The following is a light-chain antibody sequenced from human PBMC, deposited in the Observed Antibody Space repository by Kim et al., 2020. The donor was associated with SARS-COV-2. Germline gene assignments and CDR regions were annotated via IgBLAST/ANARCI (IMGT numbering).Light chain of an antibody. V-gene: IGKV4-1*01. CDR1: QRFLSSSNNKNY. J-gene: IGKJ4*01. CDR3: QQYYSAPLT. CDR2: WAS. Sequence: ATINCKSSQRFLSSSNNKNYLAWYQRKPGQPPKLLIYWASTRESGVPDRFSGSGSGTDFTLTISSLQAEDVAVYYCQQYYSAPLTFGGGTKVDIK.